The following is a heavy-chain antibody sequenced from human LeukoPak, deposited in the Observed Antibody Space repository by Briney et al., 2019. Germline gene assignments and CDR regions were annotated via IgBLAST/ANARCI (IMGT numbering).Heavy chain of an antibody. D-gene: IGHD3-9*01. CDR2: IYYTGSGSA. CDR1: GGSISDYY. J-gene: IGHJ4*02. CDR3: AKVSSWNYDMLTGYNHLYYFDY. V-gene: IGHV4-59*01. Sequence: PSGTLSLTCTVSGGSISDYYGSWMRHPPGKGREWIASIYYTGSGSATYNPNLESSVSIFVDTSQTQFSLKLPSVTAADKAVYYCAKVSSWNYDMLTGYNHLYYFDYWGQGTLVTISS.